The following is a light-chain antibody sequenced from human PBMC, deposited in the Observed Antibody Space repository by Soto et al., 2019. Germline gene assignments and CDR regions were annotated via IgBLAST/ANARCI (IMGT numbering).Light chain of an antibody. Sequence: EIVMAQSPATLSVSPGERVTLSCRASQSVSGNLAWYQQKPGQAPRLLIYGASTRATGIPARFSGSGSGTEFTLTISSLQSEDFAVYYCQQYNNWPPAFGQGTKVEIK. V-gene: IGKV3-15*01. CDR1: QSVSGN. CDR2: GAS. J-gene: IGKJ1*01. CDR3: QQYNNWPPA.